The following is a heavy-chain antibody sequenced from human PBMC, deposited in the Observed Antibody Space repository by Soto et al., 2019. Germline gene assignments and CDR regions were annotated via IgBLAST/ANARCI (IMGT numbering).Heavy chain of an antibody. D-gene: IGHD2-2*01. J-gene: IGHJ3*02. CDR2: ISYDGSNK. Sequence: QVQLVESGGGVVQPGRSLRLSCAASGFTFSSYGMHWVRQAPGKGLEWVAVISYDGSNKYYADSVKGRFTISRDNSKNTLYLQMNSLRADDTAVYYCATNQRYCSSTSCFYDAFYIWGQGTMVTVSS. V-gene: IGHV3-30*03. CDR3: ATNQRYCSSTSCFYDAFYI. CDR1: GFTFSSYG.